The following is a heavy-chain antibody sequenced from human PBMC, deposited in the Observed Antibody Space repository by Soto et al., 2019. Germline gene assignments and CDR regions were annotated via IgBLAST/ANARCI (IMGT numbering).Heavy chain of an antibody. CDR2: IYYSGST. V-gene: IGHV4-31*03. J-gene: IGHJ4*02. Sequence: SETLSLTCTVSGGSISSGDYYWSWIRQHPGKGLEWIGYIYYSGSTYYTPSLKSRVTISVDTSKNQSSLRLSSVTAAETAVYYCARGARRWLQGYYFDYWGQGTLVTVSS. CDR1: GGSISSGDYY. D-gene: IGHD5-12*01. CDR3: ARGARRWLQGYYFDY.